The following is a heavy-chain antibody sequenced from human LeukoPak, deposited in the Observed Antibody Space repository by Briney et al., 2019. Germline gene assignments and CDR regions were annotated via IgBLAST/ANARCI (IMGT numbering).Heavy chain of an antibody. CDR2: IYYSGST. D-gene: IGHD6-13*01. V-gene: IGHV4-39*07. CDR3: ARALGRAGCDAFDI. J-gene: IGHJ3*02. CDR1: GGSISSSSYY. Sequence: SETLSLTCTVSGGSISSSSYYWGWIRQPPGKGLEWIGSIYYSGSTYYNPSLKGRVTISVDTSKNQFSLKLSSVTAADTAVYYCARALGRAGCDAFDIWGQGTMVTVSS.